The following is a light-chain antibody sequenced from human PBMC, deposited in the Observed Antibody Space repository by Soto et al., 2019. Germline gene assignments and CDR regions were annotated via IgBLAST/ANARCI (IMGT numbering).Light chain of an antibody. V-gene: IGKV3-11*01. CDR2: DAS. Sequence: EIVLTQSPATLSLSPGERATLSCRASQSVSSYLAWYQQKPGQAPRLLIYDASNRATGIPARFSGSGSGTDFTLTISSLEPEDFAVYHCQQRSNWWITFGQGTRLEIK. J-gene: IGKJ5*01. CDR1: QSVSSY. CDR3: QQRSNWWIT.